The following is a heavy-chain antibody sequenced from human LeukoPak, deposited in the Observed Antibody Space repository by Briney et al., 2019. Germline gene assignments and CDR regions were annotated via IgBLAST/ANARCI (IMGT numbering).Heavy chain of an antibody. Sequence: SETLSLTCIVSGGSISAYYWSWIRQPPGKGLEWIGYIYYSGSTNYNPSLKSRVTISVDTARNQFSLKLTSVTAADTAVYYCARQRAYFFDYWGQGTLVTVSS. J-gene: IGHJ4*02. CDR2: IYYSGST. V-gene: IGHV4-59*08. CDR1: GGSISAYY. CDR3: ARQRAYFFDY.